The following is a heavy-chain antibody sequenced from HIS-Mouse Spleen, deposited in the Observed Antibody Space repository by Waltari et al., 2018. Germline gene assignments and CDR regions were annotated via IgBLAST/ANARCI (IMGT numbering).Heavy chain of an antibody. CDR3: AGSPAPFSGSYLYYCDC. Sequence: QVQLQESGPGLVKPSETLSLTCTVSGGSISSYYWSWIRQPAGKGLEWIGRIHTRGSTNYHPSLRSRVTMSVDTSENQFSLKLISLTAADTAGYYCAGSPAPFSGSYLYYCDCWGQGTLVTVSS. CDR1: GGSISSYY. D-gene: IGHD1-26*01. CDR2: IHTRGST. V-gene: IGHV4-4*07. J-gene: IGHJ4*02.